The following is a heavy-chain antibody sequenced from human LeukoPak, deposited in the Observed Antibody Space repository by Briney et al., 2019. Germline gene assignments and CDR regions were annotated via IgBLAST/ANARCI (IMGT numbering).Heavy chain of an antibody. Sequence: GGSLRLSCAASGFTVSTNYMNWVRQAPGKGLEWVAFIRYDGSIQYYAHSVKGRFTISRDNSNNTLYLQMNTLRGDDTAVYFCAKGYGESHFDSWGQGTLVTVSS. J-gene: IGHJ4*02. CDR2: IRYDGSIQ. CDR1: GFTVSTNY. V-gene: IGHV3-30*02. D-gene: IGHD5-18*01. CDR3: AKGYGESHFDS.